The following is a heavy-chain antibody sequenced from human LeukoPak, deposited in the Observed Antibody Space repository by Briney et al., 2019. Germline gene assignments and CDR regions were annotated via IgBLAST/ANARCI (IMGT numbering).Heavy chain of an antibody. D-gene: IGHD1-20*01. Sequence: GGSLRLSCAASGFTFSSYEMNWVRQAPGKGLEWVSYISLSGSDTYYADSVTGRFTISRDNAKNSLYLQMNSLRAEDTAVYYCAREPFNWNYVDYWGQGTLVTVSS. CDR3: AREPFNWNYVDY. CDR2: ISLSGSDT. J-gene: IGHJ4*02. CDR1: GFTFSSYE. V-gene: IGHV3-48*03.